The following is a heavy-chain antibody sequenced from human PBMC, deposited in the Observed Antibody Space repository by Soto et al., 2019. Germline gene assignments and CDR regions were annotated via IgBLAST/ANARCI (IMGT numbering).Heavy chain of an antibody. V-gene: IGHV3-23*01. CDR3: AKEVSLGSTVDLGY. CDR2: ISGSGGST. CDR1: GFTFSIFA. D-gene: IGHD7-27*01. J-gene: IGHJ4*02. Sequence: PWGSLRLSCAASGFTFSIFAIIWCGHSPWKGLEWVSTISGSGGSTYYADAVKGRFSISRDNSMGTLYLQMKSLRVEDTAIYYCAKEVSLGSTVDLGYWGQGTLVTVSS.